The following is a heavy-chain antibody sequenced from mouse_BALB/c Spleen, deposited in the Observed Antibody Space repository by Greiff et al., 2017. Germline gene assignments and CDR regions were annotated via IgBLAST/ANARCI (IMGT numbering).Heavy chain of an antibody. V-gene: IGHV2-9*02. CDR3: ARDSYDGYPYAMDY. Sequence: VKLQESGPGLVAPSQSLSITCTVSGFSLTSYGVHWVRQPPGKGLEWLGVIWAGGSTNYNSALMSRLSISKDNSKSQVFLKMNSLQTDDTAMYYCARDSYDGYPYAMDYWGQGTSVTVSS. CDR2: IWAGGST. J-gene: IGHJ4*01. CDR1: GFSLTSYG. D-gene: IGHD2-3*01.